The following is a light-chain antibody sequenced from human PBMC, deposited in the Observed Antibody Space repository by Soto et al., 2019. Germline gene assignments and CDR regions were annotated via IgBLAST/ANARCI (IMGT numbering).Light chain of an antibody. CDR2: ASS. Sequence: DIQMTQSPSSLSASVGDRVTITCRASQSISSYLNWYQQKPGKATKLLIYASSSLQSGVPSRFSGSGSGTDFTLTISSLQPEDFATYYCLQSYSTPRAFGQGTRLEIK. J-gene: IGKJ5*01. CDR1: QSISSY. CDR3: LQSYSTPRA. V-gene: IGKV1-39*01.